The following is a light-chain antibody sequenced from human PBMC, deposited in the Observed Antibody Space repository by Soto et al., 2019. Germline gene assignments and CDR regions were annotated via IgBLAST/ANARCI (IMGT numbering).Light chain of an antibody. CDR2: KDS. J-gene: IGLJ2*01. V-gene: IGLV3-27*01. CDR3: YSVADNNLL. Sequence: SYELIQPSSVSVSPGQTARITCSGDVLAKKYARWFQQKPGQAPVLMIYKDSERPSGIPERFSGSSSGTTVTLTISGAQVEDEADYYCYSVADNNLLFGGGTKLTVL. CDR1: VLAKKY.